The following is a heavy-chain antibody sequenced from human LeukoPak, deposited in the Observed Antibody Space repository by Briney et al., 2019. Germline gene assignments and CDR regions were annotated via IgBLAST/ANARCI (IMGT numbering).Heavy chain of an antibody. CDR3: AKSGYSKYYYDSSGQGAFDI. CDR2: INHSGST. D-gene: IGHD3-22*01. Sequence: SETLPLTCAVYGGSFSGYYWSWIRQPPGKGLEWIGEINHSGSTNYNPSLKSRVTMSVDTSKNQFSLKLSSVTAADTAVYYCAKSGYSKYYYDSSGQGAFDIWSQGTMVTVSS. CDR1: GGSFSGYY. V-gene: IGHV4-34*01. J-gene: IGHJ3*02.